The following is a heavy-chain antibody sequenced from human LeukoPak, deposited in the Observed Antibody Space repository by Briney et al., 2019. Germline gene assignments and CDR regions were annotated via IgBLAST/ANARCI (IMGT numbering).Heavy chain of an antibody. D-gene: IGHD5-18*01. CDR1: GITFSSHA. CDR3: AREIGVWIQGAFDI. V-gene: IGHV3-7*01. J-gene: IGHJ3*02. Sequence: PGGSLRLSCAASGITFSSHAMSWVRQAPGKGLEWVANIKQDGSEKYYVDSVKGRFTISRDNAKNSLYLQMNSLRAEDTAVYYCAREIGVWIQGAFDIWGRGTMVTVSS. CDR2: IKQDGSEK.